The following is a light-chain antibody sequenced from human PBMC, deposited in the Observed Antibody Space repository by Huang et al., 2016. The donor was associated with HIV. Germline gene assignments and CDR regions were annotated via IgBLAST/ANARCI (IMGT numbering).Light chain of an antibody. J-gene: IGKJ1*01. CDR1: QSINTY. CDR3: QQSYNTPWT. Sequence: DIQMTQSPSSLSASVGDRVTITCRASQSINTYLNWYQQKPGKSPKLLIYAASSLQSGFPSRFSGGGSGTDFTLTINSLQPEDFATYYCQQSYNTPWTFGQGTNVEI. CDR2: AAS. V-gene: IGKV1-39*01.